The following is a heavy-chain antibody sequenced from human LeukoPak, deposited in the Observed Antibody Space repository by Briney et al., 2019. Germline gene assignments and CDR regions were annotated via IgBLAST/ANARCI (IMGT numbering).Heavy chain of an antibody. J-gene: IGHJ6*03. Sequence: PGGSLRLSCAASGFTFSSYSMNWVRQAPGKGLEWVSSISSSSSYIYDADSVKGRFTISRDNAKNSLYLQMNSLRAEDTAVYYCARAYYDILTGYWGLNYYYYYYMDVWGKGTTVTISS. CDR3: ARAYYDILTGYWGLNYYYYYYMDV. CDR1: GFTFSSYS. D-gene: IGHD3-9*01. V-gene: IGHV3-21*01. CDR2: ISSSSSYI.